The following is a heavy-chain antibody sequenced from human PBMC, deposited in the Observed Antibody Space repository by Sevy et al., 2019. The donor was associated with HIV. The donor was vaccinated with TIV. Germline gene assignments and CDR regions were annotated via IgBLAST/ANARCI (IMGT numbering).Heavy chain of an antibody. Sequence: ASVKVSCKVSGYTLTELSMHWVRQAPGKGLEWMGGFDPEDGETIYAQKFQGRVTMTEDTSTDTAYMELSSLGSEDTAVYYCATSLVVVVAATMDYWGQGTLVTVSS. CDR1: GYTLTELS. V-gene: IGHV1-24*01. D-gene: IGHD2-15*01. J-gene: IGHJ4*02. CDR2: FDPEDGET. CDR3: ATSLVVVVAATMDY.